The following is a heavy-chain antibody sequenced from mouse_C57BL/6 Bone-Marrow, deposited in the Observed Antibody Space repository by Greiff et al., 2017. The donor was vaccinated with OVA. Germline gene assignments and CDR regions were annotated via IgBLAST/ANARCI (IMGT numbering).Heavy chain of an antibody. J-gene: IGHJ2*01. CDR1: GYTFTSHC. Sequence: VKLEQPGAELVRPGASVKMSCKASGYTFTSHCMNWVKQRPGQGLEWIARIYPCGGDTNYNEKFKGKATLTVDKSSNTAYMQLSSLTSEDSAVYYCARGDGYCFEYWGQGTTLTVSS. V-gene: IGHV1-74*01. CDR2: IYPCGGDT. CDR3: ARGDGYCFEY. D-gene: IGHD2-3*01.